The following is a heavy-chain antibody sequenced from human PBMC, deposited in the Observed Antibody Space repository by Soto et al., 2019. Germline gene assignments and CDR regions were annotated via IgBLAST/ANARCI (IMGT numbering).Heavy chain of an antibody. Sequence: SETLSLTCTVSGGSISSGGYYWSWIRQHPGKGLEWIGYIYYSGSTYYNPSLKSRVTISVDTSKNQFPLKLSSVTAADTAVYYCARVGIAAADVWFDPWGQGTLVTVSS. CDR3: ARVGIAAADVWFDP. V-gene: IGHV4-31*03. CDR1: GGSISSGGYY. D-gene: IGHD6-13*01. CDR2: IYYSGST. J-gene: IGHJ5*02.